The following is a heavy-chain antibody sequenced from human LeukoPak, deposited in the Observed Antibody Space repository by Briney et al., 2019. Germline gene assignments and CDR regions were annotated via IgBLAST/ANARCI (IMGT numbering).Heavy chain of an antibody. J-gene: IGHJ4*02. D-gene: IGHD2-21*02. CDR2: IYYSGST. Sequence: SETLSRTCTVSGGSISSYYWSWIRQPPGKGLEWIGYIYYSGSTNYNPSLKGRVTISVDTSKNQFSLKLSSVTAADTAVYYCARGEVAAIPLDYWGQGTLVTVSS. CDR1: GGSISSYY. V-gene: IGHV4-59*01. CDR3: ARGEVAAIPLDY.